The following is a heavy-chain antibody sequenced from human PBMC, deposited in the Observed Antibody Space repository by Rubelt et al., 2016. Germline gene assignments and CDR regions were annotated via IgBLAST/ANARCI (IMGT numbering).Heavy chain of an antibody. Sequence: QVQLVQSGAEVKKPGASVKVSCKASGVTFTNYGITWVRQAPGQGLEWMGWISGYNGNTNYAQKYQGRVTGTTDTSTGKAYMVLSSLGLDDTAVYYCAGGRIWGNYYSYGLNVWGQGTTVTVSS. V-gene: IGHV1-18*01. CDR1: GVTFTNYG. D-gene: IGHD2/OR15-2a*01. J-gene: IGHJ6*02. CDR3: AGGRIWGNYYSYGLNV. CDR2: ISGYNGNT.